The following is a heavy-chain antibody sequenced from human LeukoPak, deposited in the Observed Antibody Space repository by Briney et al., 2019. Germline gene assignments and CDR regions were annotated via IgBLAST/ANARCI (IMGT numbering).Heavy chain of an antibody. CDR1: GFTFRNYA. Sequence: GGSLRLSCAASGFTFRNYAMSWVRQAPGKGLEWVSAISDSGGSTYYTDSVKGRFTISRDNSKNTLYLQMNNLRAEDTALYYCAKERIQLWPTYFDYWGQGTLVTVSS. V-gene: IGHV3-23*01. CDR3: AKERIQLWPTYFDY. D-gene: IGHD1-1*01. CDR2: ISDSGGST. J-gene: IGHJ4*02.